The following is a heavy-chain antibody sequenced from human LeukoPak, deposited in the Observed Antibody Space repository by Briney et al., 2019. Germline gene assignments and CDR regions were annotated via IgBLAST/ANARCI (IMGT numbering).Heavy chain of an antibody. CDR3: AKEPYSSSLVTGSLFDY. D-gene: IGHD6-13*01. J-gene: IGHJ4*02. Sequence: GGSLRLSCAASGFTFSSYAMSWVRQAPGKGLEWVSAISGSGGSTYYADSVKGRFTISRDNSKNTLYLQMNSLRAEDTAVYYCAKEPYSSSLVTGSLFDYWGQGTLVTVSS. CDR2: ISGSGGST. CDR1: GFTFSSYA. V-gene: IGHV3-23*01.